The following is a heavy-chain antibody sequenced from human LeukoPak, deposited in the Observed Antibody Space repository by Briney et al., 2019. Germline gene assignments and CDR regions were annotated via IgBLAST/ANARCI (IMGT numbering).Heavy chain of an antibody. CDR1: GYTFKTYT. V-gene: IGHV1-3*01. Sequence: ASVKVSCKASGYTFKTYTIHWVRQAPGQRLEWMGWINADKGDTKYSQNFQGRVTITRDTSASTVYMELSSLRSEDTAVYYCARDLLQGHYYYYMDVWGKGTTVTVSS. CDR2: INADKGDT. J-gene: IGHJ6*03. CDR3: ARDLLQGHYYYYMDV. D-gene: IGHD1-26*01.